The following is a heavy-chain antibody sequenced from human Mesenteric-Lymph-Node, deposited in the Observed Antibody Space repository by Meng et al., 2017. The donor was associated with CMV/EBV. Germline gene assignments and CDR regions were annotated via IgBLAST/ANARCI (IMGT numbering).Heavy chain of an antibody. CDR3: ARREMATAYAFDI. Sequence: GGSLRLSCAASGFTFSNYWMHWVRQAAGKGLVWVSRVNSDGSTTSYADSVKGRFTISRDNAKNSLYLQMNSLRAEDTAVYYCARREMATAYAFDIWGQGTMVTVSS. V-gene: IGHV3-74*01. CDR1: GFTFSNYW. J-gene: IGHJ3*02. D-gene: IGHD5-24*01. CDR2: VNSDGSTT.